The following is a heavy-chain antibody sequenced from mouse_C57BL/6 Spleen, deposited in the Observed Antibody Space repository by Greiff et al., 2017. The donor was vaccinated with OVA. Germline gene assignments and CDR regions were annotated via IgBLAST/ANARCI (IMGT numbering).Heavy chain of an antibody. V-gene: IGHV1-4*01. J-gene: IGHJ1*03. D-gene: IGHD2-4*01. CDR2: ITPCSGYT. Sequence: VKVVESGAELARPGASVKMSCKASGYTFTSYTMHWVKQRPGQGLEWIGYITPCSGYTKYNQKFKDKATLTADKSSSNAYMQLSSLPSQDSAVYYCARVRYDNDRYYDGWGTGPTATVSS. CDR3: ARVRYDNDRYYDG. CDR1: GYTFTSYT.